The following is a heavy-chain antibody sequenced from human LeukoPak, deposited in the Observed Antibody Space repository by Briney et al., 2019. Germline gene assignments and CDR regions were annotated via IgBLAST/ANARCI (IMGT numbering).Heavy chain of an antibody. CDR1: GGSISSGGYY. V-gene: IGHV4-30-2*01. J-gene: IGHJ3*02. CDR2: IYHSGST. Sequence: SQTLSLTCTVSGGSISSGGYYWSWIRQPPGKGLEWNGYIYHSGSTYYNPSLKSRVTISVDRSKNQFSLKLSSVTAADTAVYCCARENAYDSSGLDAFDIWGQGTMVTVSS. D-gene: IGHD3-22*01. CDR3: ARENAYDSSGLDAFDI.